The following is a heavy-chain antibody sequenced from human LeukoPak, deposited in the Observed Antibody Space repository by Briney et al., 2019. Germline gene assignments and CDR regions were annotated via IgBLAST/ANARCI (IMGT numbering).Heavy chain of an antibody. D-gene: IGHD2-15*01. CDR3: ARSGLNRFDY. CDR1: GFTFSTFA. Sequence: AGGSLRLSCAASGFTFSTFAMIWVRQAPGKGLEWVSSFSGSGGNTYYADSVKGRFTISRDNSKNTLYLQLNSLRAEDTAVYYCARSGLNRFDYWGQGTLVTVSS. V-gene: IGHV3-23*01. J-gene: IGHJ4*02. CDR2: FSGSGGNT.